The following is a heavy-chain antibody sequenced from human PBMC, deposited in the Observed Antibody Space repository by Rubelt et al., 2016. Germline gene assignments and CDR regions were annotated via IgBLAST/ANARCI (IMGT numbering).Heavy chain of an antibody. CDR1: GGSVTNSDYY. J-gene: IGHJ4*02. Sequence: QLQLQESGPGLVKPSETLSLTCSVSGGSVTNSDYYWAWIRLPPGKMLEWIGIVYYSGVTNYHPSLKRQVSMSVDTSKNPFSLRLTSVTVAETATYYCARDQGVAVAAMIGDYWGRGTLVTVSS. CDR3: ARDQGVAVAAMIGDY. V-gene: IGHV4-39*07. D-gene: IGHD2-15*01. CDR2: VYYSGVT.